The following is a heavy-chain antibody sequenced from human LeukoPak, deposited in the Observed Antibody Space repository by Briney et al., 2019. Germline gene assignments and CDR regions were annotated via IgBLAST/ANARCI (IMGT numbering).Heavy chain of an antibody. CDR1: GGTFSSYG. CDR3: ARDQNSYGSGSYPDY. CDR2: TIPIFGIA. D-gene: IGHD3-10*01. V-gene: IGHV1-69*04. Sequence: SVKVSCKASGGTFSSYGISWVRQAPGQGLEWMGRTIPIFGIANYAQKFQGRVAITADKSTSTAYMELSSLTSEGTAVYYCARDQNSYGSGSYPDYWGQGTLVTVSS. J-gene: IGHJ4*02.